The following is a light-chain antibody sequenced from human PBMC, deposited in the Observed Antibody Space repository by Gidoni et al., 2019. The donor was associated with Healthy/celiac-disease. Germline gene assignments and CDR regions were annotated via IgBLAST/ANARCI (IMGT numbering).Light chain of an antibody. CDR1: QSVSSD. J-gene: IGKJ2*03. CDR2: DAS. CDR3: QQSRNLYS. Sequence: DIVFTQSPATLPSSPGERATRSCRASQSVSSDLAWYQQKPGQAPRILIYDASNRATGLTARCSGSGSGTDFTITISSLEDEDFAVYYWQQSRNLYSFGQXTKLEIK. V-gene: IGKV3-11*01.